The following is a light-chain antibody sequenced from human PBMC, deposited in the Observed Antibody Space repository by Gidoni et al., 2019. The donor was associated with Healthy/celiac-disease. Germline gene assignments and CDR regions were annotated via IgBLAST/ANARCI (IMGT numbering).Light chain of an antibody. Sequence: SSPLTQPPSVSVSPGQTPRITCSGDALPKQYAYWYQQKPGQAPVLVLYKDSERPAGIPARCSGSSAGTTVTLTISGVQAEEEADYYCQSADSSGNGGFGGGTKLTVL. J-gene: IGLJ3*02. CDR2: KDS. CDR3: QSADSSGNGG. CDR1: ALPKQY. V-gene: IGLV3-25*02.